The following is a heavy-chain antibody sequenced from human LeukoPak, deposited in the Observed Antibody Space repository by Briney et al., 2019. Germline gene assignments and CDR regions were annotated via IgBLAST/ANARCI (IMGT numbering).Heavy chain of an antibody. CDR1: GFTFSSYS. CDR3: ARDDPSDIAAAGMWGWFDP. V-gene: IGHV3-21*01. CDR2: ISSSSTYI. J-gene: IGHJ5*02. D-gene: IGHD6-13*01. Sequence: GGSLRLSCAASGFTFSSYSMNWVRQAPGKGLEWVSSISSSSTYIYYADSVKGRFTISRDNAKNSLYLQMNSLRAEDTAVYYCARDDPSDIAAAGMWGWFDPWGQGTPVTVSS.